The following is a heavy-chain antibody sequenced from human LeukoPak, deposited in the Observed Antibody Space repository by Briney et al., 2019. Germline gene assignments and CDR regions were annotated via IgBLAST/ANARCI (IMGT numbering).Heavy chain of an antibody. CDR1: GFTFSSYE. J-gene: IGHJ6*03. D-gene: IGHD5-24*01. Sequence: GGSLRLSCAASGFTFSSYEMNWVRQAPGKGLEWVSYISSSGSYIYYADSVKGRFTISRDNAKNSLYLQMNSLRAEDTAVYYCARDEMATIISFYYYYMDVWGKGTTVTVSS. CDR3: ARDEMATIISFYYYYMDV. CDR2: ISSSGSYI. V-gene: IGHV3-21*05.